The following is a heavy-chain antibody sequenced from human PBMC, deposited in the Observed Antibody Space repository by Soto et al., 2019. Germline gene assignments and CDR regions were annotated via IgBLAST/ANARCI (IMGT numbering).Heavy chain of an antibody. D-gene: IGHD2-15*01. CDR2: ISGSGGST. V-gene: IGHV3-23*01. CDR3: AKSDISGGSYQSSFEY. CDR1: GFTFSSYA. Sequence: PGGSLRLSCAASGFTFSSYAMSWVRQAPGKGLEWFSAISGSGGSTYYADSVKGRFTISRDNSKNTLYLQMNSLRAEDTAVYYCAKSDISGGSYQSSFEYWGQGTLVTVFS. J-gene: IGHJ4*02.